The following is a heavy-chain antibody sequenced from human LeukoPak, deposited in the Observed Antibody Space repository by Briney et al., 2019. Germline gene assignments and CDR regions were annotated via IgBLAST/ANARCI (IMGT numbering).Heavy chain of an antibody. CDR1: GFTFSSYS. Sequence: GGSLRLSCAASGFTFSSYSMNWVRQAPGKGLEWVANIKQDGSEKYYVDSVKGRFTISRDNAKNSLYLQMNSLRAEDTAVYYCAREGHPIGSSSWYDAFDIWGQGTMVTVSS. J-gene: IGHJ3*02. CDR3: AREGHPIGSSSWYDAFDI. CDR2: IKQDGSEK. D-gene: IGHD6-13*01. V-gene: IGHV3-7*01.